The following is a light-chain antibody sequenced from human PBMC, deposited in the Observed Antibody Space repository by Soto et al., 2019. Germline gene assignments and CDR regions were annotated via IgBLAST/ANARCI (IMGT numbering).Light chain of an antibody. CDR2: GVS. J-gene: IGKJ1*01. CDR3: QQYGSSLPWT. V-gene: IGKV3-20*01. CDR1: QSITSTY. Sequence: EIVLTQSPGTLSLSPGERATLSCRASQSITSTYLAWYQQKPGQAPRPLIYGVSSRATDIPDRFSGSGSGTDFTLTISRLEPEDFAVYYCQQYGSSLPWTFGQGTKVDNK.